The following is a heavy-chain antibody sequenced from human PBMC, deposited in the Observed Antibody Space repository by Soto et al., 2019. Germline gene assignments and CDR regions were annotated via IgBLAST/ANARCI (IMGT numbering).Heavy chain of an antibody. CDR1: GGSISSSSYY. J-gene: IGHJ3*02. Sequence: SETLSLTCTVSGGSISSSSYYWGWIRQPPGKGLEWIGSIYYSGSTYYNPSLKSRVTISVDTSKNQFSLKLSSVTAADTAVYYCASDGGYCSGGSCYGDAFDIWGQGTMVTVSS. D-gene: IGHD2-15*01. CDR2: IYYSGST. V-gene: IGHV4-39*01. CDR3: ASDGGYCSGGSCYGDAFDI.